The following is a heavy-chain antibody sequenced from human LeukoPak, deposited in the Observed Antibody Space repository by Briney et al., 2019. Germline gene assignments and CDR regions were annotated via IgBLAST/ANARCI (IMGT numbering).Heavy chain of an antibody. CDR1: GFTFSSYG. Sequence: PGGSLRLSCAASGFTFSSYGMHWVRQAPGKGLEWVAFIRYDGSNKYYADSVKGRFTISRDNSKNTLYLQMNSLRAEDTAVYYCANRPPSGLGVDYWGQGTLVTVSS. J-gene: IGHJ4*02. V-gene: IGHV3-30*02. CDR2: IRYDGSNK. D-gene: IGHD2-8*01. CDR3: ANRPPSGLGVDY.